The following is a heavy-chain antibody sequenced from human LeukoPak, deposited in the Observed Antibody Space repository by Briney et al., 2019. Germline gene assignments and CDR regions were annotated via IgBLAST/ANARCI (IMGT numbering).Heavy chain of an antibody. CDR3: TRRGIYFDY. CDR1: GFTFGDYA. CDR2: IRSKAYGATT. J-gene: IGHJ4*02. Sequence: GGSLRLSRAASGFTFGDYAVSWVRQAPGKGLEWVSFIRSKAYGATTEYAASVRGRFTISRDDYKSIAYLQMNSLKTEDAAVYYCTRRGIYFDYWGQGTLVTVSS. D-gene: IGHD3-16*01. V-gene: IGHV3-49*04.